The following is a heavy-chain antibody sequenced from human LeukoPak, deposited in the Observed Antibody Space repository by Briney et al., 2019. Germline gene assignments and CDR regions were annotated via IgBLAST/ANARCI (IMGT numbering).Heavy chain of an antibody. Sequence: GASVKVSCQASGGTFSSYAISWVRQAPGQGLEWMGRIIPIFGTANYAQKFQGRVTITADKSTSTAYMELSSLRSEDTAVYYCARDQPTIRFPYFDYWGQGTLVTVSS. CDR3: ARDQPTIRFPYFDY. V-gene: IGHV1-69*06. CDR2: IIPIFGTA. D-gene: IGHD5-24*01. J-gene: IGHJ4*02. CDR1: GGTFSSYA.